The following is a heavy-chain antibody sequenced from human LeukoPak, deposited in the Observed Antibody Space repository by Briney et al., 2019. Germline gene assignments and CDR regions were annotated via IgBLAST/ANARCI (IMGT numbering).Heavy chain of an antibody. V-gene: IGHV3-21*01. CDR3: ASVEMATITY. CDR1: GFTFSSYS. CDR2: ISSSSSYI. J-gene: IGHJ4*02. Sequence: GGSLRLSCAASGFTFSSYSMNWVRQAPGKGLEWVSSISSSSSYIYYADSVKGRFTISRVNAKNSLYLQMNSLRAEDTAVYYCASVEMATITYWGQGTLVTVSS. D-gene: IGHD5-24*01.